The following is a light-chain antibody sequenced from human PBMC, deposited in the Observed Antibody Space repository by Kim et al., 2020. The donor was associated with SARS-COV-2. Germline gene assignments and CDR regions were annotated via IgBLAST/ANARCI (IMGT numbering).Light chain of an antibody. CDR2: GKN. CDR1: GLRINY. Sequence: SSELTQDPAVSVALGQTVRMTCQGDGLRINYASWYQQKPGQAPVLVIYGKNNRPSGIPDRFSGSSSGNTASLTITGAQAEDEADYYCKSRESSAYRWVFG. J-gene: IGLJ3*02. CDR3: KSRESSAYRWV. V-gene: IGLV3-19*01.